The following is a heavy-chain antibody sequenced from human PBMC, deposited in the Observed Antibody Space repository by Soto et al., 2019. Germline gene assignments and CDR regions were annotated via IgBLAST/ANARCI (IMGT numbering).Heavy chain of an antibody. CDR1: GGSISSYY. D-gene: IGHD6-13*01. CDR2: IYYSGST. CDR3: ARHVAAAGTYFDY. V-gene: IGHV4-59*01. Sequence: SETLSLTCTVSGGSISSYYWSWIRQPPGKGLEWIGYIYYSGSTNYNPSLKSRVTISVDTSKNQFSLKLSSVTAADTAVYYCARHVAAAGTYFDYWGQGTLVTVSS. J-gene: IGHJ4*02.